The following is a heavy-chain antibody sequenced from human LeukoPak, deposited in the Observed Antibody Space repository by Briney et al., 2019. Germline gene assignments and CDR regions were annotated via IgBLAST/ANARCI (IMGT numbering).Heavy chain of an antibody. V-gene: IGHV3-33*01. D-gene: IGHD2-2*02. CDR1: GFTFSSYG. J-gene: IGHJ4*02. CDR2: IWYDGSNK. CDR3: ARDSIVVPAAILDY. Sequence: PGGSLRLSCVASGFTFSSYGMHWVRQAPGKGLEWVAVIWYDGSNKYYADSVKGRFTISRDNSKNTLYLQMNSLRAEDTAVYYCARDSIVVPAAILDYWGQGTLVTVSS.